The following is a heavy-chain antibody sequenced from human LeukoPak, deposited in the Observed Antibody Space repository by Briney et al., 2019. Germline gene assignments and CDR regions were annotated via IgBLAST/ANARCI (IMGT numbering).Heavy chain of an antibody. J-gene: IGHJ4*02. CDR2: IHYSGRT. CDR3: TRRRAASSWSDS. D-gene: IGHD6-13*01. CDR1: GGSFSGYY. V-gene: IGHV4-59*08. Sequence: SETLSLTCAVYGGSFSGYYWGWIRQPPGKGLEWIGNIHYSGRTNYNPSLKSRVTISVDTSKNQFSLKLSSLTAADTAVYYCTRRRAASSWSDSWGQGTLVTVSS.